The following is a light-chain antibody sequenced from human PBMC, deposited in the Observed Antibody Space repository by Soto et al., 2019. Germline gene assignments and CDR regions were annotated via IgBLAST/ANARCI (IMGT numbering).Light chain of an antibody. J-gene: IGLJ2*01. CDR1: SSDVGGYNY. V-gene: IGLV2-14*01. Sequence: QSVLTQPASVSGSPGQSITISCTGTSSDVGGYNYVSWYQQHPGKAPKVMIYDVSNRPSGVSNRFSGSKSGNTASLTISGLQAEDEADYYCSSYASNGDVLFGGGTKLTVL. CDR3: SSYASNGDVL. CDR2: DVS.